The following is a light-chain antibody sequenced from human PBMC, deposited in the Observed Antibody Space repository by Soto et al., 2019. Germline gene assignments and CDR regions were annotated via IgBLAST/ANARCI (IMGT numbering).Light chain of an antibody. CDR2: DAS. CDR1: QYVHGTY. CDR3: QQYGISPLS. J-gene: IGKJ4*01. Sequence: EIVLTQSPGTLSLSPGERATLSCRASQYVHGTYLAWYQQKPGQAPRLLISDASSRATGIPDRFSGSGSGTDFTLTITRLEPEDSAVYYCQQYGISPLSFGGGTRVEIK. V-gene: IGKV3-20*01.